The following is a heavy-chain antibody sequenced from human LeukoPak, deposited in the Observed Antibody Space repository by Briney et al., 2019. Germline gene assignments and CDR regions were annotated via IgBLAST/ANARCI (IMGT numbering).Heavy chain of an antibody. D-gene: IGHD3-22*01. V-gene: IGHV4-4*07. Sequence: SETLSLTCTVSGGSISSYYWSWIRQPAGKGLEWIGRIYTSGSTNYNPSLKSRVTMSVDTSKNQFSLKLSSVTAADTAVYYCARGPIVSSGSTHYYYGMDVWGQGTTVTVSS. J-gene: IGHJ6*02. CDR3: ARGPIVSSGSTHYYYGMDV. CDR1: GGSISSYY. CDR2: IYTSGST.